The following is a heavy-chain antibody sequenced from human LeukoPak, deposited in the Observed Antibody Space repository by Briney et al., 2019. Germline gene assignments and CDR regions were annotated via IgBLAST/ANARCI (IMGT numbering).Heavy chain of an antibody. D-gene: IGHD5-18*01. V-gene: IGHV1-46*01. J-gene: IGHJ5*02. CDR2: INPSGGST. Sequence: ASVKVSCMASGYTFTSYYMHWVRQAPGQGLEWMGIINPSGGSTSYAQKFQGRVTMTRDTSTSTVYMELSSLRSEDTAVYYCAREHTAMAPVRWFDPWGQGTLVTVSS. CDR3: AREHTAMAPVRWFDP. CDR1: GYTFTSYY.